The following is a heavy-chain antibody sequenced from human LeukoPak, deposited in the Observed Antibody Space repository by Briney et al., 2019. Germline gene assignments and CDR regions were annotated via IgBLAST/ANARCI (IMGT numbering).Heavy chain of an antibody. J-gene: IGHJ4*02. CDR2: INESGST. Sequence: SETLSLTCAVFGGSFSGYFWSWIRQPPGKGLEWIGEINESGSTNYNPSLKSRVTISIDTSKNHFSLKLSSVTAADTAVYYCARDAYRSIAAAGTDYWGQGTLVTVSS. D-gene: IGHD6-13*01. CDR1: GGSFSGYF. CDR3: ARDAYRSIAAAGTDY. V-gene: IGHV4-34*01.